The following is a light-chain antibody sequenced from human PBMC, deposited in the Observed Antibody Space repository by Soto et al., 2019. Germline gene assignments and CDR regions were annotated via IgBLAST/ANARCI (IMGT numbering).Light chain of an antibody. CDR2: DAS. V-gene: IGKV1-5*01. CDR3: QQYTGT. J-gene: IGKJ1*01. CDR1: ESISTW. Sequence: IQMTQSPSTLSASVGDRVTITCRASESISTWLAWYQQKPGRAPKLLIYDASNLESGVPSRFSGSSSGTEFILTIDSVQPDDFATYYCQQYTGTFGQGTRVDIK.